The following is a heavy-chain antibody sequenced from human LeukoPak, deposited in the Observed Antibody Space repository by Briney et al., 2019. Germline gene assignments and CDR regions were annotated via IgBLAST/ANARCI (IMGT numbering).Heavy chain of an antibody. CDR3: AREGYSYGDY. CDR2: INPSGGST. V-gene: IGHV1-46*01. CDR1: GYTFTSYY. Sequence: ASVKASCKPSGYTFTSYYMHWVRQAPGQGRECMEIINPSGGSTSYAQKFQGRVTMTRDTYTSTVYMELSSLRSEDRAVYYCAREGYSYGDYWGQGTLVTVSS. D-gene: IGHD5-18*01. J-gene: IGHJ4*02.